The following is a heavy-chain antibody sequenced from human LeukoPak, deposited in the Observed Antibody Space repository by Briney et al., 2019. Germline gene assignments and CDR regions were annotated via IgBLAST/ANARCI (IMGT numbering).Heavy chain of an antibody. D-gene: IGHD6-13*01. CDR3: ARSWLLAAAGTYDY. Sequence: GGSLRLSCAASGFTFSSYSMNWVRQATGKGLEWVSSISSSSSYIYYADSVKGRFTISRDNAKNSLYLQMNSLRAEDTAVYYCARSWLLAAAGTYDYWGQGTLVTVYS. J-gene: IGHJ4*02. CDR1: GFTFSSYS. CDR2: ISSSSSYI. V-gene: IGHV3-21*01.